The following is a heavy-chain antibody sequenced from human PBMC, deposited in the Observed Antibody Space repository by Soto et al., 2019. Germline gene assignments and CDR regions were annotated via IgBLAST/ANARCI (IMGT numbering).Heavy chain of an antibody. V-gene: IGHV3-33*01. CDR1: VFTFSSYG. J-gene: IGHJ6*02. D-gene: IGHD2-2*01. CDR2: IWYDGSNK. Sequence: WGSLRLSCSASVFTFSSYGMHWFRQAPGKGLEWVAVIWYDGSNKYYADSVKGRFTISRDNSKNTLYLQMNSLRAEDTAVYYCARDPDIVVVPAAVGYYGMDVWGQGTTVTVSS. CDR3: ARDPDIVVVPAAVGYYGMDV.